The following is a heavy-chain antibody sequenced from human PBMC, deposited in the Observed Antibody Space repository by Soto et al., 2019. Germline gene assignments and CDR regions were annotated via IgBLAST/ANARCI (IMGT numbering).Heavy chain of an antibody. CDR1: GFTFSSYS. Sequence: EVQLVESGGGLVQPGGSLRLSCAASGFTFSSYSMTWVRQAPGKGLEWVSYISSSSSTIYYADSVKGRFTISRDNAKSSLHPQETSLRPEVTAVNYCASASSSWTAAVRFHYWRQRTLV. CDR2: ISSSSSTI. CDR3: ASASSSWTAAVRFHY. V-gene: IGHV3-48*01. J-gene: IGHJ4*02. D-gene: IGHD6-13*01.